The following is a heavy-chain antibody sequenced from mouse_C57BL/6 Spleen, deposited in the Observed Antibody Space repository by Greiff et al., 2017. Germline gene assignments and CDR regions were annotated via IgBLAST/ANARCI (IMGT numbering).Heavy chain of an antibody. CDR2: IYPGDGDT. Sequence: VQLQQSGAELVKPGASVKISCKASGYAFSSYWMNWVKQRPGKGLEWIGQIYPGDGDTNYNGKFKGKATLTADKSSSTAYMQLSSLTSEDSAVYFCARSPSYYTNYGGAMDYWGQGTSVTVSS. CDR1: GYAFSSYW. V-gene: IGHV1-80*01. D-gene: IGHD2-5*01. CDR3: ARSPSYYTNYGGAMDY. J-gene: IGHJ4*01.